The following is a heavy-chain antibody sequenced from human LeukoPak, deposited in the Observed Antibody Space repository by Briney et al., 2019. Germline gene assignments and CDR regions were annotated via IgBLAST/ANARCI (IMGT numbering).Heavy chain of an antibody. D-gene: IGHD4-17*01. CDR3: ARTRTPSTVSAPDAFDI. V-gene: IGHV1-46*01. Sequence: GASVKVSCKASGGTFSSYAISWVRQAPGQGLEWMGVINSRGGTTTYAQKFQGRVTMTRDMSTSTVYMELSSLRSEDTAVYYCARTRTPSTVSAPDAFDIWGQGTMVIVSS. J-gene: IGHJ3*02. CDR2: INSRGGTT. CDR1: GGTFSSYA.